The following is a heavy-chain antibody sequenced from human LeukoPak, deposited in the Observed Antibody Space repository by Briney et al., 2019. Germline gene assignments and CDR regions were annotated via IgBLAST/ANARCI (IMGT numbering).Heavy chain of an antibody. Sequence: GSSVKVSCKASGGTFSSYAISWVRQAPGQGLEWMGRIIPILGIANYAQKFQGRVTITADKSTSTAYMELSSLRSEDTAVYYCARDTHYLIDSSSSGRVGWFDPWGQGTLVTVSS. CDR3: ARDTHYLIDSSSSGRVGWFDP. V-gene: IGHV1-69*04. J-gene: IGHJ5*02. D-gene: IGHD6-6*01. CDR2: IIPILGIA. CDR1: GGTFSSYA.